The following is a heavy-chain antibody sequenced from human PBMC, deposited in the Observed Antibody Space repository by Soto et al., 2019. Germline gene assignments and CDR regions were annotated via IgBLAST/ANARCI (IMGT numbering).Heavy chain of an antibody. CDR2: IRSKAYGGTT. D-gene: IGHD6-19*01. Sequence: GGSLRLSCTASGFTFGDYAMSWFRQAPGKGLEWVGFIRSKAYGGTTEYAASVKGRFTISRDDSKSIAYLQMNSLKTEDTAVYYCTWSKRLGRYSSVWYADYWGQGTLVTVSS. J-gene: IGHJ4*02. V-gene: IGHV3-49*03. CDR3: TWSKRLGRYSSVWYADY. CDR1: GFTFGDYA.